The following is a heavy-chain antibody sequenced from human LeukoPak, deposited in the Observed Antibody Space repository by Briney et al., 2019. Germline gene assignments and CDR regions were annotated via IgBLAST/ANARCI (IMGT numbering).Heavy chain of an antibody. Sequence: GRSLRLSCAASGFTFSSYAMHWVRQAPGKGLEWEAVISYDGSNKYYADSVKGRLTISRDNSKNTLYLQMNSLRAEDTAVYYCARDPQGPYSSGWYVPYYYYYGMDVWGQGTTVTVSS. CDR2: ISYDGSNK. V-gene: IGHV3-30*01. D-gene: IGHD6-19*01. CDR1: GFTFSSYA. J-gene: IGHJ6*02. CDR3: ARDPQGPYSSGWYVPYYYYYGMDV.